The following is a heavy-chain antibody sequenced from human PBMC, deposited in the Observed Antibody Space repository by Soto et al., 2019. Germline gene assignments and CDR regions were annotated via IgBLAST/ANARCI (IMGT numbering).Heavy chain of an antibody. D-gene: IGHD2-15*01. CDR1: GVSFNYD. Sequence: GAVKGYCADPGVSFNYDMNWVRQAPGKGLEWASGLSGSGRSTFYADSVKGRFTISRDNSKNTLYLQMNSLRAEDTALYYCAKGIGACSGGSCPDDAFDIWGQGTMVTVSS. CDR2: LSGSGRST. J-gene: IGHJ3*02. CDR3: AKGIGACSGGSCPDDAFDI. V-gene: IGHV3-23*01.